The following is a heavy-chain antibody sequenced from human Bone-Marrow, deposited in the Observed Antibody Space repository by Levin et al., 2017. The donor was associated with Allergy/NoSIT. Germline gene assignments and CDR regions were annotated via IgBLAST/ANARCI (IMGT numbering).Heavy chain of an antibody. CDR2: ISGSGGST. J-gene: IGHJ4*02. CDR3: AKLPRRYCSGGSCYSHFDY. V-gene: IGHV3-23*01. D-gene: IGHD2-15*01. Sequence: PGGSLRLSCAASGFTFSSYAMSWVRQAPGKGLEWVSAISGSGGSTYYADSVKGRFTISRDNSKNTLYLQMNSLRAEDTAVYYCAKLPRRYCSGGSCYSHFDYWGQGTLVTVSS. CDR1: GFTFSSYA.